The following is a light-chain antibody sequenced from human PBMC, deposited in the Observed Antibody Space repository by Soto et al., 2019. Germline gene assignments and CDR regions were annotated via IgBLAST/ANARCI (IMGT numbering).Light chain of an antibody. J-gene: IGLJ2*01. CDR2: QVS. CDR1: SSDIGDYKY. V-gene: IGLV2-14*01. CDR3: SSYTTSRSYVI. Sequence: QSALTQPASVSGSPGQSITISCTGTSSDIGDYKYVSWYQKHPGKAPKLIIYQVSNRPSEISNRFSGSKSGNTASLTISGLQAEDEADYYCSSYTTSRSYVIFGGGTKLTVL.